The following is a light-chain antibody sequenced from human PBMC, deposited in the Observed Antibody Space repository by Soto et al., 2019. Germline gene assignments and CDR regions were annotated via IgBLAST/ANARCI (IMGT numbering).Light chain of an antibody. J-gene: IGKJ5*01. V-gene: IGKV3-11*01. CDR1: QSVSSY. CDR3: QQRSNWPPIT. Sequence: SPGAGATLSCSASQSVSSYLAWYQQKPGQAPRLLIYDASNRATGIPARFSGSGSGTDFTLTISSLEPEDFAAYYCQQRSNWPPITFGQGTGLEI. CDR2: DAS.